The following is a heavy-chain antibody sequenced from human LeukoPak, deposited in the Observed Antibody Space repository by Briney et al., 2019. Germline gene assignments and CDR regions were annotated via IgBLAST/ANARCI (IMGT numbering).Heavy chain of an antibody. J-gene: IGHJ4*02. CDR1: GFTFSRYE. CDR3: ARDYASDY. D-gene: IGHD3-10*01. V-gene: IGHV3-48*03. CDR2: VSRSGDTI. Sequence: GGSLRLSCAASGFTFSRYEMNWVRQAPGKGLEWVSYVSRSGDTIYFADSVKGRFTISRDNAKNSLYLQMSSLRAEDTAVYYCARDYASDYWGQGTLVTVSS.